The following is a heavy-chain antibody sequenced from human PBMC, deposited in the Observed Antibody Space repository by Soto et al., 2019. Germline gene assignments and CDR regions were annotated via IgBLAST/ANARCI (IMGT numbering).Heavy chain of an antibody. V-gene: IGHV2-5*02. J-gene: IGHJ4*02. CDR1: GFSLITSGVG. CDR2: IYWDDDK. CDR3: ARTPDYGDYFDF. Sequence: QITLKESGPTLVKPTQTLTLTCTFSGFSLITSGVGVAWIRQPPGKALEWLALIYWDDDKPYSPSLKSRLTITKDTSKNQVVLRMSNMDPVDTATFYCARTPDYGDYFDFWGQGTLVTVSS. D-gene: IGHD3-10*01.